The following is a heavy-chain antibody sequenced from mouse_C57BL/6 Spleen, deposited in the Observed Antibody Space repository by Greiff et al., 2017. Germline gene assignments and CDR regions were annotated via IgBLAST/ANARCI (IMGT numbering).Heavy chain of an antibody. D-gene: IGHD1-1*01. Sequence: EVKLMESGGDLVKPGGSLKLSCAASGFTFSSYGMSWVRPTPDKRLEWVATISSGGSYTYYPDSVKGRFTISRDNAKNTLYLQMSSLKSEDTAMYYCARHDYYGSSPLFAYWGQGTLVTVSA. V-gene: IGHV5-6*01. CDR2: ISSGGSYT. J-gene: IGHJ3*01. CDR1: GFTFSSYG. CDR3: ARHDYYGSSPLFAY.